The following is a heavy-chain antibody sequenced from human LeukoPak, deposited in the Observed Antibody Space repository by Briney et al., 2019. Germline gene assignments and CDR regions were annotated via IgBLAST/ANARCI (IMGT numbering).Heavy chain of an antibody. Sequence: PSETLSLTCTVSGDSISSSNCYWGWIRQPPGKGLEWLGSLSFSGSTYSNPSLKTEVTISVATSKRQFSLKLTSVTAADTAVYYCASRGSGWSADYFFDYWGQGILVTVSS. V-gene: IGHV4-39*01. CDR1: GDSISSSNCY. J-gene: IGHJ4*02. CDR2: LSFSGST. D-gene: IGHD6-13*01. CDR3: ASRGSGWSADYFFDY.